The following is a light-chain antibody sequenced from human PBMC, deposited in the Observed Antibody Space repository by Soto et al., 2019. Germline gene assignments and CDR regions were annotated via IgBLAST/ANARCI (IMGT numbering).Light chain of an antibody. V-gene: IGKV1-9*01. J-gene: IGKJ4*01. Sequence: DIQLTQSPSFLSASVGDRVTITCRASQGIKDFLAWYQQKPGKAHKLLIYAASTLQAGVPTRFSGFASVTEFTLTINNLQPADSATYYCQQFNIYPLTFGGGTKVEIK. CDR1: QGIKDF. CDR3: QQFNIYPLT. CDR2: AAS.